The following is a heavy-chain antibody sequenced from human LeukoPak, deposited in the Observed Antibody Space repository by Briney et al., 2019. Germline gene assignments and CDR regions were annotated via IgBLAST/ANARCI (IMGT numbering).Heavy chain of an antibody. D-gene: IGHD4-11*01. CDR2: ISGSGDKT. Sequence: GGSLRLSCAASGFTFRSYGMSWVRQAPGRGLEWVSSISGSGDKTHHADPVKGRFTISRDNSKNTLYLQMNSLRAEDTAVYYCAKDGSIVYSYTHLDYWGQGTLVTVSS. V-gene: IGHV3-23*01. J-gene: IGHJ4*02. CDR1: GFTFRSYG. CDR3: AKDGSIVYSYTHLDY.